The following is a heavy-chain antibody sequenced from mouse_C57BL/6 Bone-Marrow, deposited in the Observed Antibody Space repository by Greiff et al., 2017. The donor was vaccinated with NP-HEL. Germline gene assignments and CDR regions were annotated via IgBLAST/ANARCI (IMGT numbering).Heavy chain of an antibody. CDR3: VYGSSYWYFDV. V-gene: IGHV1-4*01. CDR1: GYTFTSYT. Sequence: VQLQQSGAELARPGASVKMSCKASGYTFTSYTMHWVKQRPGQGLEWIGYINPSSGYTKYNQKFKDKATLPADKSSSTAYMQLSSLTSEDSAVYYCVYGSSYWYFDVWGTGTTVTVSS. CDR2: INPSSGYT. D-gene: IGHD1-1*01. J-gene: IGHJ1*03.